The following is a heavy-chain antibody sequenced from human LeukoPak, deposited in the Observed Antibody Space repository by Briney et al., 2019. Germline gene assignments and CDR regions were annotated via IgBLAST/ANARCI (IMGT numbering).Heavy chain of an antibody. J-gene: IGHJ4*02. CDR1: GYSISRAYY. D-gene: IGHD3-10*02. CDR2: IYTTGST. CDR3: ARGRDGFMSDFDS. Sequence: SETLSLTCAVSGYSISRAYYWGWIRQPPGKGLEWIGRIYTTGSTYYNPSLKSRVTMSVDTSKNQFSLKLRSLTAADTAVYYCARGRDGFMSDFDSWGQGTLVTVSS. V-gene: IGHV4-38-2*01.